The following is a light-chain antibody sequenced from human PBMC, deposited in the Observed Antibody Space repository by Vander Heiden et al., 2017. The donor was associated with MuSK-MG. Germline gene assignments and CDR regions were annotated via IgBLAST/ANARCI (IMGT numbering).Light chain of an antibody. CDR2: GSN. CDR1: GLRTYY. J-gene: IGLJ2*01. CDR3: NCRDTRGNHA. V-gene: IGLV3-19*01. Sequence: SSEVTQDPAVSVALGQTVRITCQGDGLRTYYASWYQQKPGQAPVLVMYGSNDRPSGIPDRFSGSTSGNTASLTITGAQAEDEADYYCNCRDTRGNHAFCGGTKLTVL.